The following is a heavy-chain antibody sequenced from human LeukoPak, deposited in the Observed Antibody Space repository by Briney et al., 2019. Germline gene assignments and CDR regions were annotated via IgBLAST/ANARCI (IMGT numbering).Heavy chain of an antibody. J-gene: IGHJ4*02. Sequence: GGSLRLSCAASGFTFSDYYMSWIRQAPGKGLEWVSYISSSGSTIYYADSVKGRFTISRDNAKNSLYLQMNSLGAEDTAVYYCAREYYGSSGYYADPIPLFDYWGQGTLVTVSS. V-gene: IGHV3-11*01. CDR1: GFTFSDYY. CDR3: AREYYGSSGYYADPIPLFDY. D-gene: IGHD3-22*01. CDR2: ISSSGSTI.